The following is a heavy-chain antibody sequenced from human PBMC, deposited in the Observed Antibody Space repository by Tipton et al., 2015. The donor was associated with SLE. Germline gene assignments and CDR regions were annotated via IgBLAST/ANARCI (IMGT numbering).Heavy chain of an antibody. CDR2: IYNGGRT. Sequence: TLSLTCTVSGDSLIGSHWTWIRQPAGKGLEWIGRIYNGGRTNYNPPLQSRLSMSVDTSKNQMSLKLNSVTAADTAVYYCARTNRGCFDYWGQGTLVTVSS. D-gene: IGHD2-8*01. CDR3: ARTNRGCFDY. J-gene: IGHJ4*02. CDR1: GDSLIGSH. V-gene: IGHV4-4*07.